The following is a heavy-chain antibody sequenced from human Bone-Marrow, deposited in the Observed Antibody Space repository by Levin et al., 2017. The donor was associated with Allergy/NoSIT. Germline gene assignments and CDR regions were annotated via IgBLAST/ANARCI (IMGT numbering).Heavy chain of an antibody. V-gene: IGHV3-13*01. J-gene: IGHJ4*02. CDR3: ARGSVYYDSSGYPHFDY. D-gene: IGHD3-22*01. CDR2: IGTAGDT. CDR1: GFTFSSYD. Sequence: LSLTCAASGFTFSSYDMHWVRQATGKGLEWVSAIGTAGDTYYPGSVKGRFTISRENAKNSLYLQMNSLRAGDTAVYYCARGSVYYDSSGYPHFDYWGQGTLVTVSS.